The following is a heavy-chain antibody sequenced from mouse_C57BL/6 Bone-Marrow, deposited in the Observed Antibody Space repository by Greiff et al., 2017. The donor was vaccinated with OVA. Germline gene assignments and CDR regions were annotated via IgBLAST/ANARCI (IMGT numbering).Heavy chain of an antibody. J-gene: IGHJ2*01. Sequence: QVQLQQPGAELVKPGASVKLSCKASGYTFTSYWMQWVKQRPGQGLEWIGEIDPSDSYTNYNQKFKGKATLTVGTSSSTAYMQLSSLTSEDTAVYYCARQAMITRFFDYWGQGTTLTVSS. CDR2: IDPSDSYT. V-gene: IGHV1-50*01. CDR3: ARQAMITRFFDY. D-gene: IGHD2-4*01. CDR1: GYTFTSYW.